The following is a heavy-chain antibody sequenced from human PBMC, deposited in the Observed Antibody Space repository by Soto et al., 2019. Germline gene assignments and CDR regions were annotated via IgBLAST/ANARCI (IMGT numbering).Heavy chain of an antibody. CDR1: GGTFSRYA. D-gene: IGHD3-10*01. Sequence: SVKVSCKASGGTFSRYAISWVRQAPGQGLEWMGGIIPIFGTANYAQKFQGRVTITADESTSTAYMELSSLRSEDTAVYYCASGRRYYGSGVMDLWGQGTTVTVSS. V-gene: IGHV1-69*13. CDR2: IIPIFGTA. J-gene: IGHJ6*02. CDR3: ASGRRYYGSGVMDL.